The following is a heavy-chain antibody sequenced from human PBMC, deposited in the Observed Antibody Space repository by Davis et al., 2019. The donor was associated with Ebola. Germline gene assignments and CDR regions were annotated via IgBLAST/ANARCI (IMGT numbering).Heavy chain of an antibody. V-gene: IGHV3-23*01. Sequence: PGGSLRLSCAASGFTFSSYAMSWVRQAPGKGLEWVSAISGSGGSTYYADSVKGRFTISRDNSKNTLYLQMNSLRAEDTAVYYCAKAPAPSNYVWGSPDYWGQGTLVTVSS. CDR1: GFTFSSYA. J-gene: IGHJ4*02. D-gene: IGHD3-16*01. CDR2: ISGSGGST. CDR3: AKAPAPSNYVWGSPDY.